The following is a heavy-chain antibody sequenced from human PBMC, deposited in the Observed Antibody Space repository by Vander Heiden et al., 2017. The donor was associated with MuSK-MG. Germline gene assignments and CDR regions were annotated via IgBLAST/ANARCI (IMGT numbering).Heavy chain of an antibody. CDR3: ARDEAPSEYYDSSGYYYPDAFDI. D-gene: IGHD3-22*01. J-gene: IGHJ3*02. V-gene: IGHV3-21*01. CDR1: GFTFSSSS. CDR2: ISSSSSYI. Sequence: EVQLVESGGGLVKPGGSLRLSCAASGFTFSSSSMNWVREAPGKGLEWVSSISSSSSYIYYADSVKGRFTSSRDNAKNSLYLQMNSLRAEDTAVYYCARDEAPSEYYDSSGYYYPDAFDIWGQGTMGTVAS.